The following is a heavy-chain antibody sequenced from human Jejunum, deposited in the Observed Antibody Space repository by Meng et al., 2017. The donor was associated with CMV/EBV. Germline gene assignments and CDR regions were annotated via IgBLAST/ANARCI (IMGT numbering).Heavy chain of an antibody. J-gene: IGHJ4*02. CDR1: GFRFDSYW. CDR3: ARWGGEGSTSGLDS. CDR2: IKEDGSEK. D-gene: IGHD2/OR15-2a*01. V-gene: IGHV3-7*01. Sequence: SGFRFDSYWMTWVRQAPEKGLEWVANIKEDGSEKNYVDSVKGRFTISRDNSNNLVHLQMSDLRAEDTSVYYCARWGGEGSTSGLDSWGQGTLVTVSS.